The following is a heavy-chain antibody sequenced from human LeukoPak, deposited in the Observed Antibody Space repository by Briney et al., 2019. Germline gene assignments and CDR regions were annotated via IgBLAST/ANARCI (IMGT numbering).Heavy chain of an antibody. D-gene: IGHD6-19*01. V-gene: IGHV3-30*18. CDR1: GFTFSSYG. CDR3: AKDRAGIAVAGYFDY. Sequence: PGGSLRLSCAASGFTFSSYGMHWVRQAPGKGLEWVAVISSDGSNEYYADSVRGRFTISKDNSKNTLYLQMNSLRAEDTAVYYCAKDRAGIAVAGYFDYWGQGTLVTVSS. J-gene: IGHJ4*02. CDR2: ISSDGSNE.